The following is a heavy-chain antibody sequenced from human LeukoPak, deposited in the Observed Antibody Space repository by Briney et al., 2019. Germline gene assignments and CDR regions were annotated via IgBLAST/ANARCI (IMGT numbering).Heavy chain of an antibody. J-gene: IGHJ5*02. CDR3: ARAAVAAAGPRWEWFDP. CDR1: GFTFSIYS. V-gene: IGHV3-21*01. CDR2: ITGNSNYI. D-gene: IGHD6-13*01. Sequence: GGSLRLSCAASGFTFSIYSINWVRQAPGKGLEWVSFITGNSNYIYYADSVKGRFTISRDNAKNSLYLQMNSLRVEDTAVYYCARAAVAAAGPRWEWFDPWGQGTLVTVSS.